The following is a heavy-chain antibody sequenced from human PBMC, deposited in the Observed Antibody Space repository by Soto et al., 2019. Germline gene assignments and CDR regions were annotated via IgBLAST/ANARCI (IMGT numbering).Heavy chain of an antibody. D-gene: IGHD1-26*01. CDR1: GGSISSSSYY. Sequence: PSETLSLTCTVSGGSISSSSYYWGWIRQPPGKGLEWIGTIYYSGSTYYNPSLKSRVTISVDTSKNQFSLKLSSVTAADTAGYYCASRGSGSYSDYWGQGTLVTVSS. CDR3: ASRGSGSYSDY. J-gene: IGHJ4*02. CDR2: IYYSGST. V-gene: IGHV4-39*01.